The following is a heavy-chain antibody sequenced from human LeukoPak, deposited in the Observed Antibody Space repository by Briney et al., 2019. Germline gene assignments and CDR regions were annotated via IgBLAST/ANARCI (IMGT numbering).Heavy chain of an antibody. Sequence: GGSLRLSCAASGFTFSSYAMHWVRQAPGKGLEWVAVISYDGSNKYYADSVKGRFTISRDNSKNTLYLQMNSLRAEDTAVYYCARAVVPAATSHYYGMDVWGQGTTVTVSS. CDR2: ISYDGSNK. CDR3: ARAVVPAATSHYYGMDV. J-gene: IGHJ6*02. D-gene: IGHD2-2*01. V-gene: IGHV3-30*04. CDR1: GFTFSSYA.